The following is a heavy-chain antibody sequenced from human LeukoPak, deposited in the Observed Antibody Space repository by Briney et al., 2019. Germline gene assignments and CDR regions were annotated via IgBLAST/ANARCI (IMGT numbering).Heavy chain of an antibody. CDR2: IWYDGSNK. CDR1: GFTFSNYG. V-gene: IGHV3-33*06. J-gene: IGHJ4*02. Sequence: GGSLRLSCAASGFTFSNYGMHWVRQAPGKGLEWVAIIWYDGSNKYYADSVKGRFTISRDNSKNTLYLQMNSLRAEDTAVYYCAKDSGYGDSTTYFDYWGQGTLVSVSS. CDR3: AKDSGYGDSTTYFDY. D-gene: IGHD4-17*01.